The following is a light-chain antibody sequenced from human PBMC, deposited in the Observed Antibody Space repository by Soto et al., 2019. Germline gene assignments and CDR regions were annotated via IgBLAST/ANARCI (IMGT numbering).Light chain of an antibody. J-gene: IGKJ1*01. CDR2: GVS. CDR3: QHYDSFRT. Sequence: DIVLTQSPGTLSLSPGESATLSCRASQSVDSTYIAWYQQKPGQAPRLLIFGVSGRATGIPDRFSGSGSGTDFTLTISRLDPEDFAVYYCQHYDSFRTFGQGTKVEI. CDR1: QSVDSTY. V-gene: IGKV3-20*01.